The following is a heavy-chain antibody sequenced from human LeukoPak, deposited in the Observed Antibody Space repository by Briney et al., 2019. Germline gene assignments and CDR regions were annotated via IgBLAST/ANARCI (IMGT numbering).Heavy chain of an antibody. J-gene: IGHJ6*03. D-gene: IGHD6-19*01. CDR1: GGSVSDYY. Sequence: PSETLSLTCTISGGSVSDYYWSWIRQSPGKGLEWIGYIYHTGSTSYSPSLKSRVTISADTSQNQFSLKLSSVTAADTAVYYCARDDSSGWYSYYYMDVWGKGTTVTISS. V-gene: IGHV4-59*02. CDR3: ARDDSSGWYSYYYMDV. CDR2: IYHTGST.